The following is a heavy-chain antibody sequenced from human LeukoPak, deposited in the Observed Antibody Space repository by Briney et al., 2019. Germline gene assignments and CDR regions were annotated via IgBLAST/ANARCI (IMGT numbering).Heavy chain of an antibody. D-gene: IGHD6-13*01. J-gene: IGHJ4*01. V-gene: IGHV3-7*01. CDR1: GFTFTDYW. CDR2: IRQDGSEK. CDR3: ARDGTAAGLYFDL. Sequence: GGSLRLSCEVSGFTFTDYWMNWVRQAPGKGPEWVASIRQDGSEKTYVDSVKGRFTISRDSTKNSLSLQLNGLRAEDTAVYYCARDGTAAGLYFDLWGQGTLVTVSS.